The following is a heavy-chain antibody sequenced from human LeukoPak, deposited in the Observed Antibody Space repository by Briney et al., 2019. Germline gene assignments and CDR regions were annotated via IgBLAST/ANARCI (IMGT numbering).Heavy chain of an antibody. J-gene: IGHJ4*02. CDR2: ISAYNGHT. Sequence: ASVKVSCKASGYTFTNYGISWVRQAPGQGLEWMGWISAYNGHTKYAQKFQGRVTMTTDTSTSTAYMELRSLSSDDTAVYYCAAQFKKGHWGQGTLVTVSS. CDR1: GYTFTNYG. CDR3: AAQFKKGH. V-gene: IGHV1-18*01.